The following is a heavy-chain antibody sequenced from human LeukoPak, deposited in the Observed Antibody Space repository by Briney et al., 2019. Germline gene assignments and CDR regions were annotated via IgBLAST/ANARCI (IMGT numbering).Heavy chain of an antibody. J-gene: IGHJ4*02. Sequence: SVKVSCKASGGTFSSYAISWVRQAPGQGLEWMGGIIPIFGTANYAQKFQGRVTITTDESTNTAYMELRSLRSDDTAVYYCARDCIGCHGFDYWGQGTLVTVSS. CDR3: ARDCIGCHGFDY. CDR2: IIPIFGTA. D-gene: IGHD2-15*01. CDR1: GGTFSSYA. V-gene: IGHV1-69*05.